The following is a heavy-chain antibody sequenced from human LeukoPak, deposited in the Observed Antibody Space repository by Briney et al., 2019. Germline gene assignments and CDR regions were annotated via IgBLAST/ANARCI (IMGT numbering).Heavy chain of an antibody. CDR2: ISSSGSTI. CDR1: GFTFSDYY. D-gene: IGHD6-19*01. CDR3: ARDPAVAATDY. V-gene: IGHV3-11*01. J-gene: IGHJ4*02. Sequence: GGSLRPSCAASGFTFSDYYMSWIRQAPGKGLEWVSYISSSGSTIYYADSVKGRFTISRDNAKNSLYLQMNSLRAEDTAVYYCARDPAVAATDYWGQGTLVTVSS.